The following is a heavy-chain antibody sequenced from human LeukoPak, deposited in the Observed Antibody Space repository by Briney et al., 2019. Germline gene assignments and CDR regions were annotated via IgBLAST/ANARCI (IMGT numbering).Heavy chain of an antibody. V-gene: IGHV3-7*01. Sequence: PGGSLRLSCAVSGFTFDIYWMTWVRQAPGRGREWVANIKQDGTEKNYVDSVKGRFTISRDNAKNSLYLQMDSLRAEDTAVYYCTRHPYGVLDYWGQGTLVTVSS. CDR2: IKQDGTEK. D-gene: IGHD4-17*01. J-gene: IGHJ4*02. CDR3: TRHPYGVLDY. CDR1: GFTFDIYW.